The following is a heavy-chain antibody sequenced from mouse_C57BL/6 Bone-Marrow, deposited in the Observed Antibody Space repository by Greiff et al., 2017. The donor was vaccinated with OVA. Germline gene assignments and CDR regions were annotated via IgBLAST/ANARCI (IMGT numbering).Heavy chain of an antibody. Sequence: VKLMESGAELVRPGASVTLSCKASGYTFTDYEMHWVKQTPVHGLEWIGAIDPETGGTAYNQKFKGKAILTADKSSSTAYMELRSLTSEDSAVYYCTRSNTTVYFDYWGQGTTLTVSS. V-gene: IGHV1-15*01. CDR2: IDPETGGT. D-gene: IGHD1-1*01. J-gene: IGHJ2*01. CDR3: TRSNTTVYFDY. CDR1: GYTFTDYE.